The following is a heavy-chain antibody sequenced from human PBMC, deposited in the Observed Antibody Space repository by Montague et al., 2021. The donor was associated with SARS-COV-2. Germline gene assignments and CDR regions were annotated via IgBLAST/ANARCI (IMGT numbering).Heavy chain of an antibody. CDR3: ARAESGTCGDGDCYQYFFNY. Sequence: CAISGDSVSTNSGTWNWVRLSPSRGLEWLGRTYYRSEWYSDYSVSVKSLISNNPDTSKNQFSHQLNSVTPGDTAVYYCARAESGTCGDGDCYQYFFNYWGQGTLVTVSS. CDR1: GDSVSTNSGT. CDR2: TYYRSEWYS. D-gene: IGHD2-21*02. V-gene: IGHV6-1*01. J-gene: IGHJ4*02.